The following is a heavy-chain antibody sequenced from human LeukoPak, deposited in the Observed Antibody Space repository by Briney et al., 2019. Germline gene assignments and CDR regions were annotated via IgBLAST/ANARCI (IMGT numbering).Heavy chain of an antibody. Sequence: PGGALRLSCAASGFTLSSYAMSWVRQAPGKGLEWVSAISGSGGSTYYADSVKGRFTISRDNSKNTLYLQMNSLRAEDTAAYYCAKDPYYYYTMGLFDYWGQGTLVTVSS. CDR2: ISGSGGST. V-gene: IGHV3-23*01. J-gene: IGHJ4*02. CDR1: GFTLSSYA. D-gene: IGHD3-10*01. CDR3: AKDPYYYYTMGLFDY.